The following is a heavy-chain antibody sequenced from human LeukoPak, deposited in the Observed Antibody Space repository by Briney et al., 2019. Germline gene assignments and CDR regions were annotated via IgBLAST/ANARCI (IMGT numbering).Heavy chain of an antibody. V-gene: IGHV3-74*01. CDR2: INSDGSST. J-gene: IGHJ4*02. Sequence: LGGSLRLSCAASGFTFSSYWMHWVRQAPGKGLVWVSRINSDGSSTSYADSVKGRFTISRDNAKNTLYLQMNSLRAEDTAVYYCARAPAWLQDFDYWGQGTLVTVSS. CDR1: GFTFSSYW. D-gene: IGHD5-24*01. CDR3: ARAPAWLQDFDY.